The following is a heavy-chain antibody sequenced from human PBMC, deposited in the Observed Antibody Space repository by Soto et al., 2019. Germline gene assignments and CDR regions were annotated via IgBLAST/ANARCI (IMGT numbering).Heavy chain of an antibody. CDR1: GYTFTSYG. Sequence: ASVKVSCKASGYTFTSYGISWVRQAPGQGLEWMGWISAYNGNTNYAQKLQGRVTMTTDTSTSTAYMELRSLRSDDTAVYYCARDLLVLRFLEWLPPGYYYYGMDVWGQGTTVTVSS. J-gene: IGHJ6*02. CDR2: ISAYNGNT. CDR3: ARDLLVLRFLEWLPPGYYYYGMDV. V-gene: IGHV1-18*04. D-gene: IGHD3-3*01.